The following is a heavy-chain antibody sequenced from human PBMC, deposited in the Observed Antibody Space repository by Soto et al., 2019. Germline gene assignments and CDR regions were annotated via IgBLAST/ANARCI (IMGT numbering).Heavy chain of an antibody. CDR2: IFRTGDT. J-gene: IGHJ5*02. V-gene: IGHV4-39*01. CDR3: ARRPILQLWRYYVDP. D-gene: IGHD5-18*01. CDR1: GGSIGDNYY. Sequence: QLHLQESGPGLVKPSETLSLTCTVSGGSIGDNYYWGWLRQTPGKGLEWIGNIFRTGDTYFNTSLNGRLTLRIDTSKNQFSLKLTSVTAADTAVYYCARRPILQLWRYYVDPWGQGTLVTVSS.